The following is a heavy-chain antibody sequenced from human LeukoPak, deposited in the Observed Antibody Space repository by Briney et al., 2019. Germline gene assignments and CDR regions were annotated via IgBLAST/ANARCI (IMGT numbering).Heavy chain of an antibody. CDR3: AYSSSSSGLDV. D-gene: IGHD6-6*01. CDR2: IKEDGSEK. Sequence: GGSLRLSCAASGFTFSSYGMHWVRQAPGKGLEWVANIKEDGSEKYYVDSAKGRFTISRDNAKNSLYLQMNSLRAEDTALYYCAYSSSSSGLDVWGKGTTVTVSS. V-gene: IGHV3-7*01. J-gene: IGHJ6*04. CDR1: GFTFSSYG.